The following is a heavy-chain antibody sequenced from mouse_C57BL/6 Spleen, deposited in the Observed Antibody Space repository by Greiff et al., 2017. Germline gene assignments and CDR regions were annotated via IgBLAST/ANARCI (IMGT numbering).Heavy chain of an antibody. D-gene: IGHD2-3*01. CDR3: ARFWLLSYYFGY. CDR1: GYTFTDYN. CDR2: INPNNGGT. J-gene: IGHJ2*01. V-gene: IGHV1-22*01. Sequence: VQLQQSGPELVKPGASVKMSCKASGYTFTDYNMHWVKQSHGKSLEWIGYINPNNGGTSYNQKFKGKATLTVNKSSSTAYMELRSLTSEDSAVYYCARFWLLSYYFGYWGQGTTLTVSS.